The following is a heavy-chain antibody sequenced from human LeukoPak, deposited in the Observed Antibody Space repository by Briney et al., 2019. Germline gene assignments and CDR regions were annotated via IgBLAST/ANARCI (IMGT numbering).Heavy chain of an antibody. Sequence: SETLSLTCTVSGGSISSYYWSWIRQPPGKGLEWIGYIYYSGSTNYNPSLKSRVTISVDTSKNQFSPKLSSVTAADTAVYYCARHNDSSGYGETFDYWGQGTLVTVSS. CDR2: IYYSGST. V-gene: IGHV4-59*08. CDR3: ARHNDSSGYGETFDY. J-gene: IGHJ4*02. D-gene: IGHD3-22*01. CDR1: GGSISSYY.